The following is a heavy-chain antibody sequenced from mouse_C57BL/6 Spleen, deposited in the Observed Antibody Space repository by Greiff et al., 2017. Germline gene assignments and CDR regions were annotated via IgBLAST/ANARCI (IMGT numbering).Heavy chain of an antibody. CDR2: IDPEDGDT. D-gene: IGHD1-1*01. V-gene: IGHV14-1*01. CDR3: TTEGSTDYYAMDY. CDR1: GFNIKDYY. J-gene: IGHJ4*01. Sequence: EVQLQQSGAELVRPGASVKLSCTASGFNIKDYYMHWVKQRPEQGLEWIGRIDPEDGDTEYAPKFQGKATLTVDTSSNTAYLQLRSLTSEDTAVDYCTTEGSTDYYAMDYWGQGTSVTVSS.